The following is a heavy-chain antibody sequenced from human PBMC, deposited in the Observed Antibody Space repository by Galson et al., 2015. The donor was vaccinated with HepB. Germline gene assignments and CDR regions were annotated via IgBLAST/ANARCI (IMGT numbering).Heavy chain of an antibody. J-gene: IGHJ2*01. Sequence: QSGAEVKKPGESLKISCKGSGYSFPNYWIGWVRQMPGKGLEWMGIIYPDDSDTRYSPSFQGQVTIPADKSISTAYLQWSSLKASDTAMYYCARQRDTVVVGWYFDLWGRGTQVTVSS. CDR1: GYSFPNYW. D-gene: IGHD2-21*01. CDR3: ARQRDTVVVGWYFDL. V-gene: IGHV5-51*01. CDR2: IYPDDSDT.